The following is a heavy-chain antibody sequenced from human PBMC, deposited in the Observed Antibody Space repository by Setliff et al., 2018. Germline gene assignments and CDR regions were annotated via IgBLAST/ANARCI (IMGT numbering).Heavy chain of an antibody. CDR3: ARDPEGGEFDI. CDR1: GFSFSSSW. Sequence: LKISCSASGFSFSSSWMAWVRQAPGQGLEWVADIRPDGSGNFYADAVRGRFTASRDNARNSLFLQMNSLSVEDTAMYYCARDPEGGEFDIWGRGTLVTVSS. CDR2: IRPDGSGN. J-gene: IGHJ3*02. V-gene: IGHV3-7*01. D-gene: IGHD2-21*01.